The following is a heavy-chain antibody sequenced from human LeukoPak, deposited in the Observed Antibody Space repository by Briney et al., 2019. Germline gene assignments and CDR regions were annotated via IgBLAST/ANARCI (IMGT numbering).Heavy chain of an antibody. Sequence: SETLSLTCTVSGGSISSGSYYWSWIRQPAGKGLEWIGRIYTSGSTNYNPSLKSRVTISVDTSKNQFSLKLSSVTAADTAVYYCARDGYDILTGYYFDYWGQGTLVTVSS. CDR2: IYTSGST. J-gene: IGHJ4*02. CDR1: GGSISSGSYY. D-gene: IGHD3-9*01. CDR3: ARDGYDILTGYYFDY. V-gene: IGHV4-61*02.